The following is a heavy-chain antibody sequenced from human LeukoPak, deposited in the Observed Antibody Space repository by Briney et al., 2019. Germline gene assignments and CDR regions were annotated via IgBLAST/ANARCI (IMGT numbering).Heavy chain of an antibody. CDR3: TRDPRHKYGNFDN. D-gene: IGHD6-6*01. CDR1: GDNFATYG. Sequence: ASVKVSCKASGDNFATYGISWVRQAPGQGLEWMGWFAPYNNNGNSAQKFQGRLTMTTDTSTSTASMELRSLRSDDTAVCYCTRDPRHKYGNFDNWGQGTLVTVSS. V-gene: IGHV1-18*01. CDR2: FAPYNNNG. J-gene: IGHJ4*02.